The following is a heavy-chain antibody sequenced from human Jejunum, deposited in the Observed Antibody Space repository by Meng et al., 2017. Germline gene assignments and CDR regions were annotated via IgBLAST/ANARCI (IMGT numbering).Heavy chain of an antibody. Sequence: GESLKISCSASGFTFSSYAMQWVRQAPGKGLEWVTVISQDGNRKYYADSVKGRFTISKDNSKNTVYLQMNSLRTEDTATYYCAKDGGVGFTDFDYWGQGILVTVSS. V-gene: IGHV3-30*01. CDR1: GFTFSSYA. CDR3: AKDGGVGFTDFDY. D-gene: IGHD3-16*01. CDR2: ISQDGNRK. J-gene: IGHJ4*02.